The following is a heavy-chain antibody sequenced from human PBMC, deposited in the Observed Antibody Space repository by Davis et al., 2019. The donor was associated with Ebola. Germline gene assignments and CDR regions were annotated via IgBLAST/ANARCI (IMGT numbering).Heavy chain of an antibody. Sequence: PGGSLRLSCTISGGSISGRYWSWIRQPPGKGLEWIGYLYSDGSTNYNPSLRSQFTISVDTSKSQFSLQLSSVTAADTAVYYCARGKLDYQPGTGSSFDYWGQGTLVTVSS. CDR1: GGSISGRY. V-gene: IGHV4-59*11. D-gene: IGHD3-10*01. CDR2: LYSDGST. J-gene: IGHJ4*02. CDR3: ARGKLDYQPGTGSSFDY.